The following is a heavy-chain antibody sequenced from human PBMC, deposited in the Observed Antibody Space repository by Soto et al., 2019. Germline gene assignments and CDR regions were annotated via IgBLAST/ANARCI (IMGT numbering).Heavy chain of an antibody. CDR1: GYTFTSYG. Sequence: VKVSCKASGYTFTSYGISWVRQAPGQGLEWMGWISAYNGYTNYAQKLQDRVTMTTDTSTSTAYMELRSLRSDDTAVYYCARGYCSSTTCPPGYWGQGTLVAVSS. D-gene: IGHD2-2*01. CDR2: ISAYNGYT. V-gene: IGHV1-18*01. J-gene: IGHJ4*02. CDR3: ARGYCSSTTCPPGY.